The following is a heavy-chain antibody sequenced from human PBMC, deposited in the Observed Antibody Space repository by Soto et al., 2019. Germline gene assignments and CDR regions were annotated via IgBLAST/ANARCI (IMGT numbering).Heavy chain of an antibody. Sequence: GGSLRLSCAASGFTFSSYSMNWVRQAPGKGLEWVSSISSSSYIYYADSVKGRFTISRDNAKNTLYLQMNSLRAEDTAVYYCARDSAGDWGYALDIWGQGTMVTVSS. CDR1: GFTFSSYS. D-gene: IGHD3-16*01. CDR3: ARDSAGDWGYALDI. V-gene: IGHV3-21*01. CDR2: ISSSSYI. J-gene: IGHJ3*02.